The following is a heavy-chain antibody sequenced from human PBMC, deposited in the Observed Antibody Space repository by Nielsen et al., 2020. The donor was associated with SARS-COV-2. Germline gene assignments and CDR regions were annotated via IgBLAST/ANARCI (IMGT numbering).Heavy chain of an antibody. CDR1: RYTFTTYD. CDR3: ATGPVAQLPFNGVDAFDI. Sequence: ASVKVSCKASRYTFTTYDINWVRQATGQGLEWIGYMNPNSGNRGYSQKFQDRVTMTTDTSTSTAYMELSSLRSEDTAVYYCATGPVAQLPFNGVDAFDIWGQGTTVTVSS. V-gene: IGHV1-8*01. CDR2: MNPNSGNR. D-gene: IGHD2-2*01. J-gene: IGHJ3*02.